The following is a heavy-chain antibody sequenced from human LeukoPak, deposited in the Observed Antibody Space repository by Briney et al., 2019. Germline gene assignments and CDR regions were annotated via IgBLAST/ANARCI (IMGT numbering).Heavy chain of an antibody. CDR1: GYSINNGYY. D-gene: IGHD3-10*01. Sequence: SETLSLTCTVSGYSINNGYYWGWIRQPPGKGLEWIGSMYHSGTTSYNPSLKSRITMSADTSKNQFSLNLRSVTAADTAVYYCVRVLDYYGSGSRDFDYWGQGTLVTVSP. CDR2: MYHSGTT. CDR3: VRVLDYYGSGSRDFDY. J-gene: IGHJ4*02. V-gene: IGHV4-38-2*02.